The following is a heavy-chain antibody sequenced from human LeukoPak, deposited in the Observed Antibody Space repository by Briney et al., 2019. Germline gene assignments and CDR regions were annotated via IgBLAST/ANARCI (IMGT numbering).Heavy chain of an antibody. Sequence: ASVKVSCKASGYTFTSYGISWVRQAPGQGLEWMGWISAYNSNTNYAQKFQGRVTMTTDTSTSTAYMELRSLRSDDTAVYYCARDYYGSGSYYFHWFDPWGQGSLVTVSS. J-gene: IGHJ5*02. V-gene: IGHV1-18*01. CDR3: ARDYYGSGSYYFHWFDP. CDR2: ISAYNSNT. CDR1: GYTFTSYG. D-gene: IGHD3-10*01.